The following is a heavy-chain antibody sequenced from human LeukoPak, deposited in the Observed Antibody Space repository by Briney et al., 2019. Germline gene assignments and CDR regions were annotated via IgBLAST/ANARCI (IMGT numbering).Heavy chain of an antibody. Sequence: GGSLRLSCVASGLTFSSYSRSWVRPAPGRGLEWVSCISSSSSYIYYADSVKSRFTIYTDNSKNTLYHQITSLRAEDTAVSHCARDGRNYEGAFYIWGPGTIVTVSS. D-gene: IGHD1-7*01. CDR3: ARDGRNYEGAFYI. V-gene: IGHV3-21*04. CDR1: GLTFSSYS. CDR2: ISSSSSYI. J-gene: IGHJ3*02.